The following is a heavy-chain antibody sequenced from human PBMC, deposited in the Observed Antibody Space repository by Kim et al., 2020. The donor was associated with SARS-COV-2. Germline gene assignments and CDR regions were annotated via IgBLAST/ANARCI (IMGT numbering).Heavy chain of an antibody. D-gene: IGHD5-18*01. Sequence: GYADIVKGRSTISRANAKTPLYLQMNSLRAEDTALYYCARAGGYSYAPEDYWGQGTLVTVSS. CDR3: ARAGGYSYAPEDY. J-gene: IGHJ4*02. V-gene: IGHV3-20*03.